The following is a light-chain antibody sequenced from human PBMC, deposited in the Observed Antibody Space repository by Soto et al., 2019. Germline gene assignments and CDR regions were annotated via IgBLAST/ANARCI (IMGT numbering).Light chain of an antibody. CDR3: QQYGSSPYT. V-gene: IGKV3-20*01. J-gene: IGKJ2*01. Sequence: EIVLTQSPGTLSLSPGERATLSCRASQSVSSSYLAWYQQKPGQAPRLLIYGASGRATGIPDRFSGSWSGIDFTLTISRLEPEDFAVDYWQQYGSSPYTCGQRTKLEIK. CDR1: QSVSSSY. CDR2: GAS.